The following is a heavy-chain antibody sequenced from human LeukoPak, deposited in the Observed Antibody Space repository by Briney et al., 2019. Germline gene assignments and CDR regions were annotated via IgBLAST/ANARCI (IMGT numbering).Heavy chain of an antibody. Sequence: ASVKVSCKASGYTFTSYYMHWVRQAPGQGLEWMGRINPNSGGTKYAQMFQDRITMTRDTSISTAYMELSRLRSDDTAVYYCARGEYYYDSRFDYWGQGTLVTVSS. J-gene: IGHJ4*02. CDR2: INPNSGGT. CDR3: ARGEYYYDSRFDY. CDR1: GYTFTSYY. V-gene: IGHV1-2*06. D-gene: IGHD3-22*01.